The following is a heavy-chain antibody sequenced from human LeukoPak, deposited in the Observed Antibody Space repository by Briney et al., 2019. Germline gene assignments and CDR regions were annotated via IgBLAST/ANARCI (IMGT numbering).Heavy chain of an antibody. J-gene: IGHJ5*02. Sequence: LXLSCAASGXXXXTXXMSWGXXAPGXGLQRVSGITASGDGTYSADSVKGRSTISRDNSNNTLYLQMNSLRAEDTGIYYCVRNYHLDHWGQGTLATVSS. D-gene: IGHD3-10*01. V-gene: IGHV3-23*01. CDR1: GXXXXTXX. CDR3: VRNYHLDH. CDR2: ITASGDGT.